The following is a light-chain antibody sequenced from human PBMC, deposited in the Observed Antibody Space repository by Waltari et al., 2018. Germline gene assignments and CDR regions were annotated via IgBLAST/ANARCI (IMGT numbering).Light chain of an antibody. CDR3: QHYVRLPAT. CDR2: GAS. V-gene: IGKV3-20*01. J-gene: IGKJ1*01. CDR1: QSVGTS. Sequence: PGTLSLSPGERATLACRASQSVGTSLAWYQQKPGQAPRLLIYGASRRATGIPDRFSGSGSGTDFSLTISRLEPEDFAVYYCQHYVRLPATFGQGTKVEI.